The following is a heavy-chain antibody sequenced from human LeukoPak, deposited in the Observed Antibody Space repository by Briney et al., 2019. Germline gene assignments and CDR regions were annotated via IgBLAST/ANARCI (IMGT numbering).Heavy chain of an antibody. CDR3: ARNFRMEWSYYYYYYMDV. CDR1: GFTVSTNY. V-gene: IGHV3-53*01. CDR2: IHSSGLT. Sequence: GGSLRLSCAASGFTVSTNYMTWVRQAPGKGLEWVSLIHSSGLTYYADSVKGRFTISRDNSKNTLYLQMNSLRAEDTAVYYCARNFRMEWSYYYYYYMDVWGKGTTVTVSS. D-gene: IGHD3-3*01. J-gene: IGHJ6*03.